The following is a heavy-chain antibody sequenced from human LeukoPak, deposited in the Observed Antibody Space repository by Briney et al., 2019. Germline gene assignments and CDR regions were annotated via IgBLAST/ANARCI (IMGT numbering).Heavy chain of an antibody. CDR1: GFIFGDAW. CDR3: ARNAGMASGY. J-gene: IGHJ4*02. D-gene: IGHD5-24*01. CDR2: ISPDGSEK. Sequence: GGSLRLSCAASGFIFGDAWMGWIRQAPGKGLEWVANISPDGSEKAYVYSVRGRFTISRDNAKNSLYLQMNSLRAEDTAVYYCARNAGMASGYWGQGTLVTVSS. V-gene: IGHV3-7*01.